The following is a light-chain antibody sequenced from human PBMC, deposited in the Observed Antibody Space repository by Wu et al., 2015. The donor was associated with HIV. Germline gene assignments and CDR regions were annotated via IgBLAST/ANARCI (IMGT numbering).Light chain of an antibody. J-gene: IGKJ1*01. CDR1: QSVSSN. Sequence: EIVMTRSPATLSVSPGERATLSCRASQSVSSNLAWYQQKPGQAPRLLIYGASTRATSIPARFSGSGSGTEFTLTISSLQSEDFAVYYCQQYNNWPRTFGQGTKVEIK. CDR3: QQYNNWPRT. V-gene: IGKV3-15*01. CDR2: GAS.